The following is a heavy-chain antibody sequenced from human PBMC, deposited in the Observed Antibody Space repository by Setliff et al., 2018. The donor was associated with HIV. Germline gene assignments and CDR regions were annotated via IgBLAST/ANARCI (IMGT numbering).Heavy chain of an antibody. V-gene: IGHV4-59*08. J-gene: IGHJ4*02. CDR2: TYYSGRT. D-gene: IGHD6-19*01. Sequence: SETLSLTCTVSGGPISSYYWSWIRQPPGKGLEWIGYTYYSGRTNYNPSLKSRVTITVDTSRNQFSLKLSSVTAADTAVYYCASQPAYSTDWYPPGYFDHWGQVTLVTVSS. CDR1: GGPISSYY. CDR3: ASQPAYSTDWYPPGYFDH.